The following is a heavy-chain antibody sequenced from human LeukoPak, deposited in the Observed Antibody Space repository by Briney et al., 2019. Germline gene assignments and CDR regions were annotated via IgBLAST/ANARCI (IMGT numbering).Heavy chain of an antibody. CDR1: GYTFTDYY. CDR3: ATMGYCSSTSCYTDGIDY. Sequence: ASVKVSCKVSGYTFTDYYMHWVQQAPGKGLEWMGLVDPEDGETIYAGKFQGRVTITADTSTDTAYMELSSLRSEDTAVYYCATMGYCSSTSCYTDGIDYWGQGTLVTVSS. D-gene: IGHD2-2*02. J-gene: IGHJ4*02. CDR2: VDPEDGET. V-gene: IGHV1-69-2*01.